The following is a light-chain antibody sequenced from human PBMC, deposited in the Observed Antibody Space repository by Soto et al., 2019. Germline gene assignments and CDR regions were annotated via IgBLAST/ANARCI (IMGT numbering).Light chain of an antibody. CDR2: EVS. Sequence: QSALTQPASVSGSPGQSITISCTGTSSDVGGYNYVSWYQQHPGKAPKLMIYEVSNRPSGVSNRFSGFKSGNTASLTISGLQAGDEADYYCSSYTTSSTRVFGTGTKLTVL. J-gene: IGLJ1*01. V-gene: IGLV2-14*01. CDR3: SSYTTSSTRV. CDR1: SSDVGGYNY.